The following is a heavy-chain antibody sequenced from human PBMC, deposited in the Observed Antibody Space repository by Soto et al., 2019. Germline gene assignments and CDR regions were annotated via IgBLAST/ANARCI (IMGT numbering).Heavy chain of an antibody. D-gene: IGHD2-8*01. CDR2: IYHSGST. V-gene: IGHV4-30-2*01. CDR1: GGSISSGGYS. CDR3: AGLSYGSNNYYYYGMDV. J-gene: IGHJ6*02. Sequence: QLQLQESGSGLVKPSQTLSLTCAVSGGSISSGGYSWSWIRQPPGKGLEWIGYIYHSGSTYYNPSLKSRVTISVDRSKNQFSLKLSSVTAADTAVYYCAGLSYGSNNYYYYGMDVWGQGTTVTVSS.